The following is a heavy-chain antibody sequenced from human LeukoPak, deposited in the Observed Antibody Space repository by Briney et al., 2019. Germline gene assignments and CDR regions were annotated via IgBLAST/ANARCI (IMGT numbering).Heavy chain of an antibody. J-gene: IGHJ4*02. CDR2: ISKDGSNE. Sequence: GTSLRLSCAASGFTFTKHAMHWVRQAPGKGLEWVALISKDGSNEDYVDSVKGRFTISRDNSKNTVFLQMNTLRGEDTAVYYCATYADYGGSWPLDYWGQGTLVIVPS. D-gene: IGHD4-23*01. V-gene: IGHV3-30*03. CDR1: GFTFTKHA. CDR3: ATYADYGGSWPLDY.